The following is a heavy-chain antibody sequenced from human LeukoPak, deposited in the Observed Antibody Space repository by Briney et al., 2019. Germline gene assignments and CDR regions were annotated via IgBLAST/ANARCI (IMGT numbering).Heavy chain of an antibody. CDR3: ARDWEQWLVGYYYYGMDV. CDR1: GGTFSSYA. CDR2: ISAYSGNT. J-gene: IGHJ6*02. Sequence: GSSVKVSCKASGGTFSSYAISWVREAPGQGLEWMGWISAYSGNTNYAQKLQGRVTMTTDTSTSTAYMELRSLRSDDTAVYYCARDWEQWLVGYYYYGMDVWGQGTTVTVSS. D-gene: IGHD6-19*01. V-gene: IGHV1-18*01.